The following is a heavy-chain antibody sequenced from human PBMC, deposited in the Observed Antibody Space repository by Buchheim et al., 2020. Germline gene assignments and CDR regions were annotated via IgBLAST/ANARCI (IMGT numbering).Heavy chain of an antibody. CDR3: AKVLRYWYFDL. Sequence: EVQLLESGGGLVQPGGSLRLPCAASGFTFNSYDMSWVRQAPGKGLEWVSASSGISTGTTYADSVKGRFTIPRDSSKNTLYLHMNNLRAEDPAVYYCAKVLRYWYFDLWGRGTL. CDR1: GFTFNSYD. J-gene: IGHJ2*01. CDR2: SSGISTGT. V-gene: IGHV3-23*01.